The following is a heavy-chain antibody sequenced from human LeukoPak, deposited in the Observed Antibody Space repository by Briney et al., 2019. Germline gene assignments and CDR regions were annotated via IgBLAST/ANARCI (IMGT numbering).Heavy chain of an antibody. CDR1: AYSFINHW. Sequence: GESLKISCKASAYSFINHWIGWVRQMPGKGLEWMGIIYLNDSDTRYSPSFEGQVTISAHKSITTAYLQWSSLKASDTAMYYCARLQLAYCGGDCVAFDIWGQGTMVTVSS. CDR2: IYLNDSDT. V-gene: IGHV5-51*01. CDR3: ARLQLAYCGGDCVAFDI. J-gene: IGHJ3*02. D-gene: IGHD2-21*02.